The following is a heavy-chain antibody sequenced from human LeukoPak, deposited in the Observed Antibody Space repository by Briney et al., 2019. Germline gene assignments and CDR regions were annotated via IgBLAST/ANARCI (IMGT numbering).Heavy chain of an antibody. Sequence: ASVKVSCKASGGTFGSYAISWVRQAPGQGLEWMGGIIPIFGTANYAQKFQGRVTITADESTSTAYMELSSLRSEDTAVYYCARNGPNVASYFDYWGQGTLVTVSS. J-gene: IGHJ4*02. CDR3: ARNGPNVASYFDY. CDR1: GGTFGSYA. D-gene: IGHD2-8*01. CDR2: IIPIFGTA. V-gene: IGHV1-69*13.